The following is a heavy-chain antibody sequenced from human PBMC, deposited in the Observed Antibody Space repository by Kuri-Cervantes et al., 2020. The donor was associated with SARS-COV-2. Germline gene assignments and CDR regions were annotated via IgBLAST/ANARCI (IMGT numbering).Heavy chain of an antibody. CDR3: ANSPAWGYSGYG. V-gene: IGHV3-30-3*01. J-gene: IGHJ4*02. CDR2: ISYDGSNK. CDR1: GFTFSSYA. D-gene: IGHD5-12*01. Sequence: GESLKISCAASGFTFSSYAMHWVRQAPGKGLEWVAVISYDGSNKYYADSVKGRFTISRDNSKNTLYLQVNSLRAEDTAVYYCANSPAWGYSGYGWGQGTLVTVSS.